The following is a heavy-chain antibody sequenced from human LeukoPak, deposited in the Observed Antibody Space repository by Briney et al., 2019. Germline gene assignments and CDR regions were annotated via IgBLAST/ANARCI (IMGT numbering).Heavy chain of an antibody. CDR3: ARWAGYSGSWYGLFDY. Sequence: TGGSLRLSCAASGFTFSSYAMSWVRQAPGKGLEWVSAISGSGGSTYYADSVKGRFTISRDNSKNTLYLQMNSLRVEDTAVYYCARWAGYSGSWYGLFDYWGQGTLVTVSS. V-gene: IGHV3-23*01. CDR1: GFTFSSYA. J-gene: IGHJ4*02. D-gene: IGHD6-13*01. CDR2: ISGSGGST.